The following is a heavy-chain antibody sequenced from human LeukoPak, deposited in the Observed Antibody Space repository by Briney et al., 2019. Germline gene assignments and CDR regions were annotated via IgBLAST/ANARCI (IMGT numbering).Heavy chain of an antibody. J-gene: IGHJ4*02. CDR3: ARLRLDYDILTGYLYYFDY. Sequence: SETLSLTCAVYGGSFSGYYWSWIRQPPGKGLEWIGEINHSGGTNYNPSLKSRVTISVDTSKNQFSLRLSSVTAADTAVYYCARLRLDYDILTGYLYYFDYWGQGTLVTVSS. D-gene: IGHD3-9*01. CDR1: GGSFSGYY. V-gene: IGHV4-34*01. CDR2: INHSGGT.